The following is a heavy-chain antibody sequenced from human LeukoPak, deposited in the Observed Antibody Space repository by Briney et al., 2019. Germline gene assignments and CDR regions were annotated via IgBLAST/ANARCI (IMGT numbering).Heavy chain of an antibody. CDR2: ISSSSRDI. CDR1: GFTFTSYA. Sequence: GGSLRLSCAASGFTFTSYAMNWVRQAPGKGLEWVSSISSSSRDINYADSVKGRFTISRDNAWNSLYLQMNSLRAEDTAVCYCARDSDSSGHYYMDYFDYWGQGALVTVSS. D-gene: IGHD3-22*01. V-gene: IGHV3-21*01. J-gene: IGHJ4*02. CDR3: ARDSDSSGHYYMDYFDY.